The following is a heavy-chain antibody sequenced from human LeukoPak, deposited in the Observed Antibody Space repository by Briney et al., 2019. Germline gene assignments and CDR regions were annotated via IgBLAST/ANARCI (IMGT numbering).Heavy chain of an antibody. J-gene: IGHJ6*02. Sequence: GGSLRLSCAASGFTFSSYWMSWVRQAPGKGLEWVANIKQDGREKYYVDSVKGRLTISRDNAKNSLYLQMNSLRAEDTAIYYCARDPTPRYCSGGSCYTHYGMDVWGQGTTVTVSS. CDR2: IKQDGREK. D-gene: IGHD2-15*01. CDR3: ARDPTPRYCSGGSCYTHYGMDV. V-gene: IGHV3-7*01. CDR1: GFTFSSYW.